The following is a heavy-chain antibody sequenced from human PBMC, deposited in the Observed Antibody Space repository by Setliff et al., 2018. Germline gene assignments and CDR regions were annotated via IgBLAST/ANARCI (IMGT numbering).Heavy chain of an antibody. CDR1: GGSISSSIYY. Sequence: SETLSLTCTVSGGSISSSIYYWGWIRQPPGKGLGWIGSIYYSGSTYYNPSLKSRVTISVDTSKNQFSLKLSSVTAADTAVYFCAREARYSSAWYSYYYGMDVWGQGTTVTVSS. D-gene: IGHD6-19*01. J-gene: IGHJ6*02. CDR2: IYYSGST. CDR3: AREARYSSAWYSYYYGMDV. V-gene: IGHV4-39*07.